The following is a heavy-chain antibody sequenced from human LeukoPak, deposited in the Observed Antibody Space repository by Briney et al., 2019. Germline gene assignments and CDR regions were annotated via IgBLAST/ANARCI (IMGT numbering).Heavy chain of an antibody. D-gene: IGHD3-10*01. CDR3: ARDQTVRGVPPYYFDY. Sequence: PGGSLRLSCAASGFTFSSYSMNWVRQAPGKGLEWVSSISSSSSYIYYADSVKGRFTISRDNAKNSLYLQMNSLRAEDTAVYYCARDQTVRGVPPYYFDYWGREPWSPSPQ. CDR2: ISSSSSYI. CDR1: GFTFSSYS. J-gene: IGHJ4*02. V-gene: IGHV3-21*01.